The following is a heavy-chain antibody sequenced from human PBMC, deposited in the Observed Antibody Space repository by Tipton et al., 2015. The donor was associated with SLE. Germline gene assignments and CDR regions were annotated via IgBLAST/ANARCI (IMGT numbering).Heavy chain of an antibody. J-gene: IGHJ4*02. V-gene: IGHV4-61*09. CDR2: IYTSGST. D-gene: IGHD5-12*01. Sequence: LRLSCTVSGGSISSGSYYWSWIRQPAGKGLEWIGHIYTSGSTNYNPSLKSRVTISVDTSKNQFSLKLSSVTAADTAVYYCARSDRYGGYDYWGQGTLVTVSS. CDR3: ARSDRYGGYDY. CDR1: GGSISSGSYY.